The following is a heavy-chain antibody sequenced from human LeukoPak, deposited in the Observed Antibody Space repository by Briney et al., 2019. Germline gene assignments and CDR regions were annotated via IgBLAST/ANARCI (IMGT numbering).Heavy chain of an antibody. CDR3: AREDNSQYYYDSIGHIAGPFCDY. CDR2: ISAYNGNT. V-gene: IGHV1-18*01. D-gene: IGHD3-22*01. CDR1: GYTFTSYG. J-gene: IGHJ4*02. Sequence: ASVKVSCKASGYTFTSYGISWVRQAPGQGLEWMGWISAYNGNTNYAQKLQGRVTMTTDTSTSTAYMELRSLRSDDTAVYYCAREDNSQYYYDSIGHIAGPFCDYWGQGTLVTVSS.